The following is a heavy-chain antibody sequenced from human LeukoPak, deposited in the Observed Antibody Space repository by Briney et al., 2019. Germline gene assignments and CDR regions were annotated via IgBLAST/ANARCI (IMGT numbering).Heavy chain of an antibody. D-gene: IGHD6-13*01. Sequence: ASVKVSCKASGYTFTGYYMHWVRQAPGQGLEWMGWINPNSGGTNYAQKFQGRVTMTRDTSISTAYMELSRLRSDDTAVYYCARADSSSWYYFDYWGQGTLVTVS. J-gene: IGHJ4*02. CDR3: ARADSSSWYYFDY. CDR1: GYTFTGYY. V-gene: IGHV1-2*02. CDR2: INPNSGGT.